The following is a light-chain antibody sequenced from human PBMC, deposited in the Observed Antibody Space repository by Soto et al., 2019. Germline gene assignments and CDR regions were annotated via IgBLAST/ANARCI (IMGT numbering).Light chain of an antibody. V-gene: IGKV3-20*01. CDR2: GAS. CDR3: HQDFNLPWT. Sequence: EIVLTQSPGTLSLSPGERATLSCRASQSVSSNLAWYQQKPGQAPRLLIYGASSRATGIPDRFSGSGSGTDFTLTISSLQPEDFAVYFCHQDFNLPWTFGQGTKVDIK. CDR1: QSVSSN. J-gene: IGKJ1*01.